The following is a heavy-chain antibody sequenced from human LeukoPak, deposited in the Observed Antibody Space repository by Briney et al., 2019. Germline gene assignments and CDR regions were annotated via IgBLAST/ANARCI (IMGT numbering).Heavy chain of an antibody. Sequence: SETLSLTCSVSGASTTSYYWSWIRQPPGKGLEWIGYIYYSGSTNYNPSLKSRVTISVDTSKNQFSLKLSSVTAADTAVYYCARDISSGYFTYWGQGTLVTVSS. J-gene: IGHJ4*02. D-gene: IGHD3-22*01. CDR3: ARDISSGYFTY. CDR1: GASTTSYY. V-gene: IGHV4-59*01. CDR2: IYYSGST.